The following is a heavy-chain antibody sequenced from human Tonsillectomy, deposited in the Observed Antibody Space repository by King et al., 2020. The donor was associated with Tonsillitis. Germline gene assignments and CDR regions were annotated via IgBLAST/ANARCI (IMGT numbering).Heavy chain of an antibody. CDR2: IIPIFGTT. CDR1: GDTFRSYA. J-gene: IGHJ5*02. V-gene: IGHV1-69*01. D-gene: IGHD3-22*01. Sequence: QLVQSGAEVKKPGSSVKVSCKASGDTFRSYAISWVRQAPGQGLEWMGAIIPIFGTTNYAQKFQGRVTVTADESTSTAYMELSSLRSDDTAVYYCARGAYYYISTLYYSDHNWFDPWGQGTLVTVSS. CDR3: ARGAYYYISTLYYSDHNWFDP.